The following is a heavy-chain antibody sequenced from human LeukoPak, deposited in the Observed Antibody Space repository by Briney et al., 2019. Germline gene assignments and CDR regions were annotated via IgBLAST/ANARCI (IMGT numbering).Heavy chain of an antibody. V-gene: IGHV3-21*01. CDR2: ISSSSSYI. Sequence: GGSLRLSCAASGFTFSSYSMNWVRKAPGKGLEWVSSISSSSSYIYYADSVKGRFTLSRDNAKNSLYLQMNSLRAEDTAVYYCARDATTVPLYNWFDPWGQGTLVTVSS. J-gene: IGHJ5*02. CDR1: GFTFSSYS. CDR3: ARDATTVPLYNWFDP. D-gene: IGHD4-17*01.